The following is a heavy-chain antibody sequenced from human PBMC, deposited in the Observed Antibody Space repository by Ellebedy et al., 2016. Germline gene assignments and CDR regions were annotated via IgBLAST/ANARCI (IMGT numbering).Heavy chain of an antibody. J-gene: IGHJ4*02. CDR3: VRRSLTGIEDY. D-gene: IGHD3-9*01. CDR1: GYTFSTFG. V-gene: IGHV1-18*04. CDR2: ISTYDGNT. Sequence: ASVKVSCKASGYTFSTFGFTWVRQAPGQGLEWMGWISTYDGNTNYAQNLQGRVTMTTDTSTGTVYMELRSLISDDTAVFYCVRRSLTGIEDYWGQGTLVTVSS.